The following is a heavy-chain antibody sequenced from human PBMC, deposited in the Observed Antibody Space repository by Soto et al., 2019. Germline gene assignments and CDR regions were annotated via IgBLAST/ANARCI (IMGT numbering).Heavy chain of an antibody. J-gene: IGHJ4*02. CDR3: ARRWGRTFDY. CDR1: GGSISSYY. CDR2: IYYSGST. V-gene: IGHV4-59*08. D-gene: IGHD1-26*01. Sequence: QVQLQESGPGLVKPSETLSLTCTVSGGSISSYYWSWIRQPPGKGLEWIGYIYYSGSTNYNPSLKSRVTISVDTSKNQFSLKLSSVNAADTAMYYCARRWGRTFDYWGQGTLVTVSS.